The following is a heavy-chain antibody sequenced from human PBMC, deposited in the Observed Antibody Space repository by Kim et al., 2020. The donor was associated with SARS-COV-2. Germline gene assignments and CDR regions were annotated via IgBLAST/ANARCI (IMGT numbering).Heavy chain of an antibody. Sequence: GGSLRLSCAASGFTFSNAWMSWVRQAPGKGLEWVGRIKSKTDGGTTDYAAPVKGRFTISRDDSKNTLYLQMNSLKTEDTAVYYCTSRDPLWWRNDYWGQGTLVTVSS. CDR1: GFTFSNAW. D-gene: IGHD2-21*01. CDR2: IKSKTDGGTT. J-gene: IGHJ4*02. CDR3: TSRDPLWWRNDY. V-gene: IGHV3-15*01.